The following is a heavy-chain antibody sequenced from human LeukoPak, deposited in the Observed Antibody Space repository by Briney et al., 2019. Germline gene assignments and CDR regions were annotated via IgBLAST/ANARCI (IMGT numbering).Heavy chain of an antibody. D-gene: IGHD1-26*01. V-gene: IGHV3-7*01. CDR3: ARGFIYRSGSFDY. CDR1: GFTFSSYW. CDR2: IKQDGSEK. Sequence: SGGSLTLSCAASGFTFSSYWMSWVRQAPGKGLEWVANIKQDGSEKYYVDSVKGRFTISRDNAKNSLYLQMNSLRAEDTAVYYCARGFIYRSGSFDYWGQGTLVTVSS. J-gene: IGHJ4*02.